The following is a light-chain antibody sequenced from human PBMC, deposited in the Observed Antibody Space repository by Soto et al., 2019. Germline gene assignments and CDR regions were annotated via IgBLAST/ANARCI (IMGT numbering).Light chain of an antibody. Sequence: ALTQPPSASGSPGQSVAISCTGTSSDVGGYNYVSWYQQHPGKAPKLMIYEVNKRPSGVPDRFSGSKSGNTASLTVSGLQAEDEADYYCSSYAGSSHVFGTGTKVTVL. CDR1: SSDVGGYNY. CDR2: EVN. V-gene: IGLV2-8*01. J-gene: IGLJ1*01. CDR3: SSYAGSSHV.